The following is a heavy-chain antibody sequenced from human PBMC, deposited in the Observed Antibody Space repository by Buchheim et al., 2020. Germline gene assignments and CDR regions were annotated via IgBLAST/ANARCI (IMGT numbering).Heavy chain of an antibody. D-gene: IGHD1-20*01. CDR2: ISYDGSNK. CDR1: GFTFSSYA. CDR3: AKDGNNWNPPGYYFDY. Sequence: QVQLVESGGGVVQPGRSLRLSCAASGFTFSSYAMHWVRQAPGKGLEWVAVISYDGSNKYYADSVKGRFTISRDNSKNTLYLQMNSLRAEDTAVYYCAKDGNNWNPPGYYFDYWGQGTL. J-gene: IGHJ4*02. V-gene: IGHV3-30-3*01.